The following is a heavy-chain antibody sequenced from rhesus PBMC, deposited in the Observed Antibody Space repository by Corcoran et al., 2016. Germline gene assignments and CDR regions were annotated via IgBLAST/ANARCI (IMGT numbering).Heavy chain of an antibody. J-gene: IGHJ5-2*02. CDR1: GGSISSNYYY. CDR3: AGTSSYDV. Sequence: QVQLQASGPGLVKPSETLSLTCPVSGGSISSNYYYWTWIRQAPGKGLEWIGYISYSGNTNYNPSLKSRVTILRDTSKNQFSLKLNSVTAADTAVYYCAGTSSYDVWGRGVLVTVSS. V-gene: IGHV4-122*02. D-gene: IGHD4-4*01. CDR2: ISYSGNT.